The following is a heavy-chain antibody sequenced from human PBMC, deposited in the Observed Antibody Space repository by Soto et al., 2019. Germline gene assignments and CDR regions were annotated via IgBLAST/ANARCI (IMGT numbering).Heavy chain of an antibody. Sequence: QVQLVQSGAEVKKPGSSVKVSCKASGGTFSSYAISWVRQAPGQGLEWMGGSIPIFGTANYAQKFQGRVTITADESTSTAYMELSSLRSEDTAVYYCARGSDGGMGCSGGSCYLDAFDIWGQGTMVTVSS. D-gene: IGHD2-15*01. V-gene: IGHV1-69*01. CDR2: SIPIFGTA. CDR1: GGTFSSYA. J-gene: IGHJ3*02. CDR3: ARGSDGGMGCSGGSCYLDAFDI.